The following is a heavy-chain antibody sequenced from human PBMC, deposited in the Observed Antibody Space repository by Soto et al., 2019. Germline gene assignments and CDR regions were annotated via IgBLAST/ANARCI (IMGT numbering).Heavy chain of an antibody. CDR1: GGNFNSHA. V-gene: IGHV1-69*13. Sequence: SVKVSCKASGGNFNSHAISWVRQAPGQGLEWMGGIVPFFKGTKYAEKFQGRVTITADESTSTAYMDLSSLRSEDTAVYYCARDVTLNYYDSTYYYYALDVWGQGTTVTVSS. CDR3: ARDVTLNYYDSTYYYYALDV. D-gene: IGHD3-16*01. CDR2: IVPFFKGT. J-gene: IGHJ6*02.